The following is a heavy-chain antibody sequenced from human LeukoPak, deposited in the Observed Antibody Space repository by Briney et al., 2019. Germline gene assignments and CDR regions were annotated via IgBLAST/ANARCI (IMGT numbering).Heavy chain of an antibody. D-gene: IGHD2-15*01. CDR1: GFTFSSYG. Sequence: GGSLRLSCAASGFTFSSYGMHWVRQAPGKGLEWVAVIWYDGSNKYYADSVKGRFTISRDNSKNTLYLQMNSLRTEDTAVYYCARDLRWSHYWYFDLWGRGTLVTVSS. CDR3: ARDLRWSHYWYFDL. V-gene: IGHV3-33*01. J-gene: IGHJ2*01. CDR2: IWYDGSNK.